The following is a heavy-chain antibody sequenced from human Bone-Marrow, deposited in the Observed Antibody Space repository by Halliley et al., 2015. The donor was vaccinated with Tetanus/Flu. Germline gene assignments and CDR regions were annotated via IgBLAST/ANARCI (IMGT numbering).Heavy chain of an antibody. J-gene: IGHJ6*02. V-gene: IGHV3-11*03. D-gene: IGHD3-22*01. Sequence: LGWVSYISTSSTYTNYADSVKGRFTISRDNAKNSLYLQMNSLRAEDSAVYYGARPMIVDYAMDVWGQGTTVTVSS. CDR3: ARPMIVDYAMDV. CDR2: ISTSSTYT.